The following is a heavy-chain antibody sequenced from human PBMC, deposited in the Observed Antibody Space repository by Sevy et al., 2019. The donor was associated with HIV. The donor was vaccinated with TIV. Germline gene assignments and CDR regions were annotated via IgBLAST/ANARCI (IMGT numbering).Heavy chain of an antibody. CDR3: ARMGQEGVVPAARYTYYYYGMDV. D-gene: IGHD2-2*01. CDR2: ISYDGSNK. Sequence: GGSLRLSCAASGFTFSSYAMHWVRQAPGKGLEWVAVISYDGSNKYYADSVKGRFTISRDNSKNTLYLQMNSLRAGDTAVYYCARMGQEGVVPAARYTYYYYGMDVWGQGTTVTVSS. CDR1: GFTFSSYA. J-gene: IGHJ6*02. V-gene: IGHV3-30-3*01.